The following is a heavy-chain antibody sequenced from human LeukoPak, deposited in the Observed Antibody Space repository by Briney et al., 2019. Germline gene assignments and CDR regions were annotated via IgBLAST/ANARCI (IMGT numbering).Heavy chain of an antibody. Sequence: CGPTLVNPPQTLMLTWSFSGFSPRTTGVGVGCIREPHGKALEWVALIARDDGKRYSPSLKSRLTITKDTSKNQVILTMTNMDPVDTATFYCAHRDPRGGAFEYWGQGTMVTVSS. CDR2: IARDDGK. D-gene: IGHD3-16*01. CDR1: GFSPRTTGVG. CDR3: AHRDPRGGAFEY. V-gene: IGHV2-5*02. J-gene: IGHJ3*01.